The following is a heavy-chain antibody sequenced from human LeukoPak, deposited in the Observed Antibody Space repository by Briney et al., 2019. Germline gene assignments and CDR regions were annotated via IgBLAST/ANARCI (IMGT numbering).Heavy chain of an antibody. CDR1: GGSVSGTNYY. V-gene: IGHV4-39*07. CDR3: ARGGCSSTSCYMGFYYYYMDV. J-gene: IGHJ6*03. D-gene: IGHD2-2*02. Sequence: SETLSLTCSVSGGSVSGTNYYWAWIRQPPEKGLEWIGTIYYSGSTYYNVSLKSRVTISVDTSKNQFSLKLSSVTAADTAVHYCARGGCSSTSCYMGFYYYYMDVWGKGTTVTISS. CDR2: IYYSGST.